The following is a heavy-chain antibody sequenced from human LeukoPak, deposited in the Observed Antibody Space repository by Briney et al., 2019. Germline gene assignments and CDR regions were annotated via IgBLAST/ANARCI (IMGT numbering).Heavy chain of an antibody. D-gene: IGHD5-18*01. CDR1: GGTFSSYA. CDR3: ARSGQRGYSYGPPFDY. Sequence: ASVKVSCKASGGTFSSYAISWVRQAPGQGLEWMGGIIPIFGTANYAQKFQGRVTITTDESMSTAYMELSSLRSEDTAVYYCARSGQRGYSYGPPFDYWGQGTLVTVSS. CDR2: IIPIFGTA. V-gene: IGHV1-69*05. J-gene: IGHJ4*02.